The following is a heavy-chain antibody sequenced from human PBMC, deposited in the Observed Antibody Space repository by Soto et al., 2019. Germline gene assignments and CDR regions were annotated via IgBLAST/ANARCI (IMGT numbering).Heavy chain of an antibody. Sequence: ASVKVSCKASGYTFTSYAISWVRQAPGQGLEWMGWISAYNGNTNYAQKLQGRVTMTTDTSTSTAYMELRSLRSDDTAVYYCARNILTGYYPMGDDYWGQGTLVTVSS. J-gene: IGHJ4*02. CDR3: ARNILTGYYPMGDDY. D-gene: IGHD3-9*01. CDR2: ISAYNGNT. CDR1: GYTFTSYA. V-gene: IGHV1-18*01.